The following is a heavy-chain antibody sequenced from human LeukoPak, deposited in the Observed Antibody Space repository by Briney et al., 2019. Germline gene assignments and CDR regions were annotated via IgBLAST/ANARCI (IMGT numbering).Heavy chain of an antibody. Sequence: ASVKVSCKVSGYTLTELSMHWVRQAPGKGLEWMGGFDPEDGETIYAQKFQGRVTMTEDTSTDTAYMELSSLRSEDTAVYYCATSSVNYDYIWGSSIAFDIWGQGTMVTVSS. CDR1: GYTLTELS. CDR3: ATSSVNYDYIWGSSIAFDI. CDR2: FDPEDGET. V-gene: IGHV1-24*01. D-gene: IGHD3-16*01. J-gene: IGHJ3*02.